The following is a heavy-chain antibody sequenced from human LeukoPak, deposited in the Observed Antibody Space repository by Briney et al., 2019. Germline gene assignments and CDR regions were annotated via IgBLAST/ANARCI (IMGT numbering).Heavy chain of an antibody. V-gene: IGHV4-59*08. CDR2: IYYSGST. J-gene: IGHJ4*02. Sequence: SETLSLTCTVSGGSISSYYWSWIRQPPGKGLEWIGYIYYSGSTNYNPSLKSRVTISVDTSNNQFSLKLSSVTAADTAVYYCARHSREGYNYGTCWGQGTLVTVSS. CDR1: GGSISSYY. CDR3: ARHSREGYNYGTC. D-gene: IGHD5-24*01.